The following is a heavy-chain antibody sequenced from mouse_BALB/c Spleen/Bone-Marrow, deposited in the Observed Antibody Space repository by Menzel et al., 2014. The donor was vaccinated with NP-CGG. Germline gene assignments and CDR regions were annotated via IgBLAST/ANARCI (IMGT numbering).Heavy chain of an antibody. Sequence: EVQLQQSGTVLARPGASVKMSCKASGYSFTSYWMHWVKQRPGQGLEWIGAVYPGNSDTTYNQKFKGKAKLTAVTSASPAYMELSSLTNEDSAVYYCTFLVKEDFAYWGQGTLVTVSA. J-gene: IGHJ3*01. D-gene: IGHD2-10*02. CDR1: GYSFTSYW. V-gene: IGHV1-5*01. CDR2: VYPGNSDT. CDR3: TFLVKEDFAY.